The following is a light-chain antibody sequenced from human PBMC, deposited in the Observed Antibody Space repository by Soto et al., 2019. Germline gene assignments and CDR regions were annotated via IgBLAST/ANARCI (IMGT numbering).Light chain of an antibody. J-gene: IGLJ1*01. Sequence: QSVLTQPPSASGTPGQRVTISCSGSRSNIGSNTVNWYQQLPGSAPKLLICSNNQRPSGVPDRFSGSKSGTSASLAISGLQSEDEADYYCAAWDDSLNGFYVFGTGTKLTVL. CDR1: RSNIGSNT. CDR3: AAWDDSLNGFYV. V-gene: IGLV1-44*01. CDR2: SNN.